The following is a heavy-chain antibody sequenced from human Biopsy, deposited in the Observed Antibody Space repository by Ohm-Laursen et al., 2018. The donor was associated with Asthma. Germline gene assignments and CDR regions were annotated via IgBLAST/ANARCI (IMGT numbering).Heavy chain of an antibody. Sequence: SLRLSCTAPGFIFSNYALHWVRQAPGKGLEWVAVISYDGSNKYYADSVKGRFTISRDNSKNTLYLQMNSLRAEDTAVYYCAKESGSNYAFDIWGQGTMVTVSS. CDR1: GFIFSNYA. J-gene: IGHJ3*02. D-gene: IGHD1-1*01. CDR2: ISYDGSNK. CDR3: AKESGSNYAFDI. V-gene: IGHV3-30*04.